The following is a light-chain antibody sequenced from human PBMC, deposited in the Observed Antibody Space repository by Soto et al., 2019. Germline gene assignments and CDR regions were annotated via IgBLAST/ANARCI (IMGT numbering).Light chain of an antibody. J-gene: IGKJ4*01. Sequence: DIVLTQSPGTLSLSPGERATLSCRASQSLTTNYLAWYQQKPGQAPRLLIYDASSRATGIPDRFSGSGSGTDFPLTIARLEPEDFAVVYCPQSVTFGGGTKVEIK. CDR3: PQSVT. V-gene: IGKV3-20*01. CDR2: DAS. CDR1: QSLTTNY.